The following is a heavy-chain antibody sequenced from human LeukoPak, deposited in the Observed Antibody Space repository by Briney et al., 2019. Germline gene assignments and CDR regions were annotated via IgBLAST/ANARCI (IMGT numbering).Heavy chain of an antibody. Sequence: GGSLRLSCAASGFTVSSNYMSWVRQAQGKGLEWVSILYSGGSTYYADSVKGRFTISRHNSRNTLYLQMNSLRAEDTAVYYCARGGGSSGNYYVGYWGQGTLVTVSS. D-gene: IGHD1-26*01. V-gene: IGHV3-53*04. CDR3: ARGGGSSGNYYVGY. CDR1: GFTVSSNY. J-gene: IGHJ4*02. CDR2: LYSGGST.